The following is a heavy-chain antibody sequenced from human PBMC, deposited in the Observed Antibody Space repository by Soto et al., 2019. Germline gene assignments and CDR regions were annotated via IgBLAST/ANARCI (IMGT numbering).Heavy chain of an antibody. CDR1: GFTFSSYS. Sequence: GGSLRLSCAASGFTFSSYSMNWVRQAPGKALEWVSSISSSSSYIYYADSVKGRFTISRDNSKNSLYLQMNSLRAEDTAVYYFAQGQQRLLPHGAFDMWAEGTMVTVSS. V-gene: IGHV3-21*01. D-gene: IGHD3-22*01. CDR3: AQGQQRLLPHGAFDM. CDR2: ISSSSSYI. J-gene: IGHJ3*02.